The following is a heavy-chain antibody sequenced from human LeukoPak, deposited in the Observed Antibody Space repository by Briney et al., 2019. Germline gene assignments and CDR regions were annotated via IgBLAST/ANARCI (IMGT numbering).Heavy chain of an antibody. CDR1: GFTFNNAW. V-gene: IGHV3-15*01. Sequence: GGSLRLSCTASGFTFNNAWMSWVRQAPGKGLEWVGRIKSKSDGGTTDYAAPVKGRFTISRDDSKNTLYLQMNSLKTEDTAVYYCIRLWFGKFIWGQGTMVSVSS. CDR2: IKSKSDGGTT. D-gene: IGHD3-10*01. J-gene: IGHJ3*02. CDR3: IRLWFGKFI.